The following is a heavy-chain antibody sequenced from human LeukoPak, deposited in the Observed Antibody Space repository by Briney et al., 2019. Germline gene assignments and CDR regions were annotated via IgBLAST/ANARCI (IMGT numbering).Heavy chain of an antibody. CDR3: ARASTGGVTRN. V-gene: IGHV3-21*01. Sequence: GGSLRLSCAASGFTFSSYSMNWVRQAPGKGLEWVSSISSSSSYIYYADSVKGRFTISRDNAKNSLYLQMNSLRAEDTAVYYCARASTGGVTRNWGQGTLVTVSS. D-gene: IGHD4-23*01. CDR1: GFTFSSYS. J-gene: IGHJ4*02. CDR2: ISSSSSYI.